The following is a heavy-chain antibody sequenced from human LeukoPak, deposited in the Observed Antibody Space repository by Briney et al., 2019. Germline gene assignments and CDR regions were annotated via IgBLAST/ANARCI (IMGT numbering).Heavy chain of an antibody. CDR1: GGSISSSSYY. CDR2: IHYSGST. J-gene: IGHJ4*02. V-gene: IGHV4-39*07. Sequence: PSETLSLTCTVSGGSISSSSYYWGWIRQPPGKGLEWIGSIHYSGSTNYNPSLKSRVTISVDTSKNQFSLKLSSVTAADTAVYYCARRATGYDILTGYYISYGGGYFDYWGQGTLVTVSS. D-gene: IGHD3-9*01. CDR3: ARRATGYDILTGYYISYGGGYFDY.